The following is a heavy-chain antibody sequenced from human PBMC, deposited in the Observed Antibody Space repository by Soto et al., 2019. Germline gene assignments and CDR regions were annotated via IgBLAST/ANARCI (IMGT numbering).Heavy chain of an antibody. CDR2: IYWDDDK. J-gene: IGHJ4*02. Sequence: QITLKESGPTLVKPTQTLTLTCTFSGFSLSTSGVGVGWIRQPPGKALEWLALIYWDDDKHYSPSLKSRLTITKDTSKTQVVLTRTNRDPVDTATYYCAHRPFSGSHLYFDYWGQGTLVTVSS. V-gene: IGHV2-5*02. CDR3: AHRPFSGSHLYFDY. D-gene: IGHD3-10*01. CDR1: GFSLSTSGVG.